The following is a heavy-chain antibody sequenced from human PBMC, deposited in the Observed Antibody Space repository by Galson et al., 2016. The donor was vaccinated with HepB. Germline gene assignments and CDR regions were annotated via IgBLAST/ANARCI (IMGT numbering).Heavy chain of an antibody. V-gene: IGHV3-33*08. D-gene: IGHD4-17*01. J-gene: IGHJ6*02. CDR3: ARDRGLLHYYYGMDV. Sequence: SLRLSCATSGFTFNNYGINWVRQAPGKGLEWVAVISYDGNNRHYADAVKGRFTISRDSSTNTVYLQVNSLRADDTAVYFCARDRGLLHYYYGMDVWGQGTAVTVS. CDR2: ISYDGNNR. CDR1: GFTFNNYG.